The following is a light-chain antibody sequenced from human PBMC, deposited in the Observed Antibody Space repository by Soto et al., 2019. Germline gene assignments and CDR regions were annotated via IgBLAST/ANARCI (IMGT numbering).Light chain of an antibody. CDR2: DAS. J-gene: IGKJ4*01. CDR1: QSVSSY. V-gene: IGKV3-11*01. Sequence: EIVLTQSPATLSLSPGERATLSCRASQSVSSYLAWYQQKPGQAPRLLIYDASNRATGIPARFSGSESGTAFTLTISSLEPEDFAVYYCQQRSNWLTFGGGTKVEIK. CDR3: QQRSNWLT.